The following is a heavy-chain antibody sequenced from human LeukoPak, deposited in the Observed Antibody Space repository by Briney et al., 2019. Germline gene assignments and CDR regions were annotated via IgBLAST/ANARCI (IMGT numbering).Heavy chain of an antibody. CDR2: ISYDGSSK. Sequence: QPGGSLRLSCAASGFTFNGYGMHWVRQAPGKGLEWVALISYDGSSKYYTDSVKGRFTISRDNAKNSPYLQMNSLRAEDTAVYYCARGVTPDWFDPWGQGTLVTVSS. CDR3: ARGVTPDWFDP. D-gene: IGHD2-21*02. V-gene: IGHV3-30*03. J-gene: IGHJ5*02. CDR1: GFTFNGYG.